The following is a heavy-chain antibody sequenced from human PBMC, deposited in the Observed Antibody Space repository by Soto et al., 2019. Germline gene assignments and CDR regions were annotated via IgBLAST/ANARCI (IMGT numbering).Heavy chain of an antibody. J-gene: IGHJ5*02. Sequence: QVQLQESGPGLVKPSQNLSLTCTVSGGSFSSGAYYWIWVLRHPGMGLEWIGYISYRGTPYYNPSLKGRFTISVDASKNQFSRRLSSVTAADTTVYYCARVSATGTRWFDPWGKGPLVPASS. CDR3: ARVSATGTRWFDP. V-gene: IGHV4-31*03. D-gene: IGHD6-13*01. CDR1: GGSFSSGAYY. CDR2: ISYRGTP.